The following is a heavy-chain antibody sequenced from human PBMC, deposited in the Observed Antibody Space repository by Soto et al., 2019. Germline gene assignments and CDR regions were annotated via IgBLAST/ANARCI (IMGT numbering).Heavy chain of an antibody. Sequence: EVQLLESGGGLVQPGGSLRLSCAASGFTFSNFAMSWYRQAPGKGLEWVSVINGNGGSKYHADSVQGRFTISRDNSKNALYLQMNSLRAGDTALYYCAKGRVVGVTTCPDFWGQGTLVTVSS. J-gene: IGHJ4*02. D-gene: IGHD1-26*01. CDR3: AKGRVVGVTTCPDF. CDR2: INGNGGSK. V-gene: IGHV3-23*01. CDR1: GFTFSNFA.